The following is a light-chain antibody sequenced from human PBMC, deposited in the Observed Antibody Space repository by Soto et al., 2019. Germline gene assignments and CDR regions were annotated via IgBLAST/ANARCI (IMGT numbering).Light chain of an antibody. Sequence: EIGFSQCPATLSFSPVEKSPLSRPARKSFSRSYLAWYQQKPGQAPRLLIYGASNRAAGVPDRFSGSGSGTDFTLTINSLEPEDFVVYYCQQRSNWPPITFGQGTRLEIK. CDR1: KSFSRSY. CDR3: QQRSNWPPIT. J-gene: IGKJ5*01. V-gene: IGKV3-11*01. CDR2: GAS.